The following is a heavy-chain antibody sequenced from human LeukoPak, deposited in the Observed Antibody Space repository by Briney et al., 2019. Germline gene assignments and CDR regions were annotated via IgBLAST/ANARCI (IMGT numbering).Heavy chain of an antibody. V-gene: IGHV3-7*01. CDR2: IKQDGTEK. D-gene: IGHD4-17*01. CDR1: GFTFSSYW. J-gene: IGHJ6*02. Sequence: GGSLRLSCAASGFTFSSYWMSWVRQAPGKGLEWVANIKQDGTEKFYVDSVRGRFTISRDNAKNSLYLQTNNLRAEDTAVYYCARAPGTTLHYGGLDVWGQGTTVTVSS. CDR3: ARAPGTTLHYGGLDV.